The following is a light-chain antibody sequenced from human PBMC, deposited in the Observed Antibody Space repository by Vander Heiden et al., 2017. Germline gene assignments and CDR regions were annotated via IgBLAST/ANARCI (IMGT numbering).Light chain of an antibody. CDR1: PSVSSY. CDR3: QRRSNWPRT. J-gene: IGKJ2*01. V-gene: IGKV3-11*01. Sequence: LLLAQSPAPLSLSPGERATLSSSASPSVSSYLAWDEPKPGQAPRLLIYDASNRATGIPARFSGSGSGTDFTLTISSLEPEDLAVYYCQRRSNWPRTFGQGTKLEIK. CDR2: DAS.